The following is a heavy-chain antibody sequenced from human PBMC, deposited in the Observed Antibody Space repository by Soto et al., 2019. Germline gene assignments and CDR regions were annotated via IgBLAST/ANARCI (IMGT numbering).Heavy chain of an antibody. CDR2: IYYSGST. CDR1: GVSISSYY. D-gene: IGHD2-2*01. CDR3: ASLASEDIVVVYDAPDGFDI. J-gene: IGHJ3*02. V-gene: IGHV4-59*08. Sequence: PSETLSLTCTVSGVSISSYYWSGIRQPPGKGLEGIGDIYYSGSTNYKPSPKSRVTISVHTSKNQFSLKLSSVTAADTAVYHCASLASEDIVVVYDAPDGFDIWGQGTMVTVSS.